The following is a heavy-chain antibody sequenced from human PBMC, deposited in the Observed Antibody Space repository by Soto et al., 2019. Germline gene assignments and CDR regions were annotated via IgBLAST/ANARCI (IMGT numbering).Heavy chain of an antibody. CDR1: GFTFSSYA. CDR3: AKDRGIVGVVAATPVPAFDI. J-gene: IGHJ3*02. V-gene: IGHV3-23*01. Sequence: EVQLLESGGGLVQPGGSLRLSCAASGFTFSSYAMSWVRQAPWKGLEWVSAISGSGGSTYYADSVKARFTISRDNSKNTLYLQMNSMRAEDTAVYYCAKDRGIVGVVAATPVPAFDIWGQGTMVTVSS. D-gene: IGHD2-15*01. CDR2: ISGSGGST.